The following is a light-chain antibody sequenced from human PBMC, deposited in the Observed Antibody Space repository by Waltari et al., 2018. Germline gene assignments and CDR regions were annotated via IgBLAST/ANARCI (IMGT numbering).Light chain of an antibody. J-gene: IGLJ3*02. CDR3: ESWDDNLNTWV. CDR1: SSNIGNNP. Sequence: QSALTQPPSVSEVPRQRVTISCSGSSSNIGNNPLNWYQQLPGKAPKLIVYYDNLLPAGVFGRFAGSKSGTSASLAISGLQSDDEAVDYCESWDDNLNTWVFGGGTKLTVL. V-gene: IGLV1-36*01. CDR2: YDN.